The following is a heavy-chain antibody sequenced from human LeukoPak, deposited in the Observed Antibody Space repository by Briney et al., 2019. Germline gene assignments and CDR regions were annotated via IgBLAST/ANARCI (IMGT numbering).Heavy chain of an antibody. CDR2: ISYSGST. Sequence: SETLSLTCTVSGGSISNYYWSWIRQPPGKGLEWIGYISYSGSTNYNPSLKSRVSISVDTSKNQFSLKLSSVTAADTAVYYCARGAGAGYNLQPFDYWGQGTLVTVSS. CDR1: GGSISNYY. CDR3: ARGAGAGYNLQPFDY. V-gene: IGHV4-59*08. D-gene: IGHD5-24*01. J-gene: IGHJ4*02.